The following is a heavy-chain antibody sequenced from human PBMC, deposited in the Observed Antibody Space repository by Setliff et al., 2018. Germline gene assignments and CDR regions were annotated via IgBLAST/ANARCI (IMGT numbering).Heavy chain of an antibody. CDR2: INTDTGNP. CDR1: GYTITNFA. Sequence: ASVKVSCKASGYTITNFALNWVRQAPGQGLEWMGWINTDTGNPTSAQGFTGRFVFSLDTSVSTAYLQISSLKAEDTALYYCARVGTGSLLDYWGQGTLVTVSS. D-gene: IGHD1-1*01. CDR3: ARVGTGSLLDY. V-gene: IGHV7-4-1*02. J-gene: IGHJ4*02.